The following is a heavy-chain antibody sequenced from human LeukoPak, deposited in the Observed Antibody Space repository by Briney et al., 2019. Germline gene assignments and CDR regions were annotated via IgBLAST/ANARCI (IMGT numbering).Heavy chain of an antibody. CDR3: ARDLSWRARGARYYFDY. CDR2: IYYSGST. CDR1: GGSISSSSYY. J-gene: IGHJ4*02. V-gene: IGHV4-39*07. Sequence: SETLSLTCTVSGGSISSSSYYWGWIRQPPGKGLEWIGSIYYSGSTYYNPPLKSRVTISVDTSKNQFSLTLSSVTAADTAVYYCARDLSWRARGARYYFDYWGQGTLVTVSS. D-gene: IGHD3-10*01.